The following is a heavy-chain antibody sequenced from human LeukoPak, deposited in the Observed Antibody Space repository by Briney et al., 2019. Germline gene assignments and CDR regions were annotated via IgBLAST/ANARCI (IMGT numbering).Heavy chain of an antibody. J-gene: IGHJ4*02. CDR2: ISGDGEST. CDR1: GVTLRNYA. CDR3: AKDRDCSSTGCYVFAN. Sequence: GGPLRLSCAASGVTLRNYAMTWIRQAPGKGLQWVSVISGDGESTYYADSVRGRFTISRDNSKNTMYLQMNNLRAEDTAIYYCAKDRDCSSTGCYVFANWGQGTLVTVSS. D-gene: IGHD2-2*01. V-gene: IGHV3-23*01.